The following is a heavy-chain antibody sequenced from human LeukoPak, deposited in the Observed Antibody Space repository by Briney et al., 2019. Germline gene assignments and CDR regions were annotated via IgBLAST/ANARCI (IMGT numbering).Heavy chain of an antibody. D-gene: IGHD6-19*01. CDR1: GYTFSRHA. V-gene: IGHV7-4-1*02. Sequence: ASVKVSCKASGYTFSRHALNWVRQAPGQGLEWLGWINTDTAKPTYAQGFTGRFVFSLDTSVTTASLQISSLKTEDTAVYYCARARTMDPDYSSAVDYWGQGTQVTVSA. J-gene: IGHJ4*02. CDR2: INTDTAKP. CDR3: ARARTMDPDYSSAVDY.